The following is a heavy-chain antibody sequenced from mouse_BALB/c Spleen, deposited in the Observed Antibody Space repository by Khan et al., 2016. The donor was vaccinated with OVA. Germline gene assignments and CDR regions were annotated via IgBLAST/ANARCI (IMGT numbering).Heavy chain of an antibody. Sequence: QVQLQQSGAELVRPGASVKLSCKTSGYIFTSYWIHWVKQMSGQGLEWIARIYPGTNNTYYNEKLKDKATLTADKSSSTVYMQLSSLKSEDSAVYFCAREEALYYFDYWGQGTTLTVSS. CDR1: GYIFTSYW. J-gene: IGHJ2*01. V-gene: IGHV1S132*01. CDR2: IYPGTNNT. CDR3: AREEALYYFDY. D-gene: IGHD3-2*02.